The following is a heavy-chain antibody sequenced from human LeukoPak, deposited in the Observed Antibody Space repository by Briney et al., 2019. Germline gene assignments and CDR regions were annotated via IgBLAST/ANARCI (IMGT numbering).Heavy chain of an antibody. CDR2: IYYSGST. D-gene: IGHD3-22*01. Sequence: SETLSLTCTVSGGSISSSSYYWGWIRQPPGKGLEWIGSIYYSGSTYYNPSLKSRVTISVDASKNQFSLKLSSVTAADTAVYYCVDIVVITTSIDYWGQGTLVTVSS. CDR1: GGSISSSSYY. CDR3: VDIVVITTSIDY. J-gene: IGHJ4*02. V-gene: IGHV4-39*01.